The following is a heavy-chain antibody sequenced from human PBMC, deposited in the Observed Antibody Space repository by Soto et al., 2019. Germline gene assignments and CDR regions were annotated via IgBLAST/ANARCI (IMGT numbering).Heavy chain of an antibody. CDR1: GFSLSNGRRG. CDR3: GRTEDGGRRLSPAGWFDA. CDR2: IFSNDEK. D-gene: IGHD2-15*01. Sequence: QVTLKESGPVLVKPTETLTLTCTVSGFSLSNGRRGVSWIRQPPGKALEWLAHIFSNDEKRFNTSLKSRLSISKDTSKRQVVLIMTTMDPVDTATYYCGRTEDGGRRLSPAGWFDAWGHGTLVTVSS. J-gene: IGHJ5*01. V-gene: IGHV2-26*01.